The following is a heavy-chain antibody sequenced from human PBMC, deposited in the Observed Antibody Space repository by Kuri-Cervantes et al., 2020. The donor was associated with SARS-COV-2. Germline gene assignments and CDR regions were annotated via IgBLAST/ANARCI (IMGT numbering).Heavy chain of an antibody. Sequence: ESLKISCTVSGGSISSSSYYWGWIRQPPGKGVEWIGSIYYGGSTYYNPSLKSRVTISVDTSKNQFSLKLSSVTASDTAVYYFSRHARITGIGFDYWGQGTVVTVSS. D-gene: IGHD1-20*01. J-gene: IGHJ4*02. CDR1: GGSISSSSYY. CDR3: SRHARITGIGFDY. V-gene: IGHV4-39*01. CDR2: IYYGGST.